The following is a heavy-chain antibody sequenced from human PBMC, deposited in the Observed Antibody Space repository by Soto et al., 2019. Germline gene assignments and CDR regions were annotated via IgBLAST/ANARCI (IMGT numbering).Heavy chain of an antibody. CDR2: IYSGGGK. V-gene: IGHV3-53*01. D-gene: IGHD3-10*01. CDR1: GFTVTSHY. J-gene: IGHJ6*02. CDR3: ARSDPAYAYGLNV. Sequence: GGCLRLSWAAAGFTVTSHYVAWVRQAPGRGLEWVSLIYSGGGKYYADSVKGRFTISRDTSEKTFYLQMNSLRSGDTAVYYCARSDPAYAYGLNVWGQGTTVTVSS.